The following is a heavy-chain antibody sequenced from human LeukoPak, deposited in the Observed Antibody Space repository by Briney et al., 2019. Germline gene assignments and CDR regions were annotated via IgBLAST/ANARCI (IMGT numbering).Heavy chain of an antibody. CDR2: INHSGST. V-gene: IGHV4-34*01. CDR3: ARQGIAARAYDY. CDR1: GGSFSGYY. J-gene: IGHJ4*02. Sequence: SETPSLTCAVYGGSFSGYYWSWIRQPPGKGLEWIGEINHSGSTNYNPSLKSRVTISVDTSKNQFSLKLSSVTAADTAVYYCARQGIAARAYDYWGQGTLVTVSS. D-gene: IGHD6-13*01.